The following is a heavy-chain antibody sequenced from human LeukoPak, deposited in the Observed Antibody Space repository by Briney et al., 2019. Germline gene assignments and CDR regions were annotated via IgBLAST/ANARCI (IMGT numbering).Heavy chain of an antibody. CDR2: ISADGAS. CDR3: AKGPNFGSWRAVDY. Sequence: GGSLRLSCAASDSSFRNHDMSWVRQTSETGLEWVSSISADGASWYAASVRGRFTISRDKSQNILYLQMNSLRADDTAIYYWAKGPNFGSWRAVDYWGQGSLVTVSS. J-gene: IGHJ4*02. CDR1: DSSFRNHD. V-gene: IGHV3-23*01. D-gene: IGHD3-10*01.